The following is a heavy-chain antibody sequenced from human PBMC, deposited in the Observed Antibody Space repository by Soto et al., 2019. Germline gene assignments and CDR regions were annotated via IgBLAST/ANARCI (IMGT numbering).Heavy chain of an antibody. CDR2: ISSSSSYI. Sequence: EVQLVESGGGLVKPGGSLRLSCAASGFTFSSYSMNWVRQAPGKGLEWVSSISSSSSYIYYADSVKGRFTISRDNAKNSLYLQMNSLRAEDTAVYYCARTLYYYDSSGYFHYWGQGTLVTVSS. D-gene: IGHD3-22*01. V-gene: IGHV3-21*01. J-gene: IGHJ4*02. CDR3: ARTLYYYDSSGYFHY. CDR1: GFTFSSYS.